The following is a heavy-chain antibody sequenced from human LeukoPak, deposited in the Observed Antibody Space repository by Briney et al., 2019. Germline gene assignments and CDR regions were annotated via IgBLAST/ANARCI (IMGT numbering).Heavy chain of an antibody. D-gene: IGHD6-19*01. Sequence: GGSLRLSCAASGFTFSTYSMTWVRQGPGKGLEXXXXXYNSGAKTFYADSVKGRFTISRDNSKNTLYLQMNSLRVEDTAVYYCAKDVAPDSGWDLDYWGQGTLVTVSS. CDR3: AKDVAPDSGWDLDY. V-gene: IGHV3-23*01. CDR1: GFTFSTYS. J-gene: IGHJ4*02. CDR2: XYNSGAKT.